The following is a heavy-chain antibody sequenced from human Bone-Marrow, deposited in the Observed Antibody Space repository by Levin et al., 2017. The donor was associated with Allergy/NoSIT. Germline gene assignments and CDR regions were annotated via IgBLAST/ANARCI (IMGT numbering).Heavy chain of an antibody. D-gene: IGHD6-19*01. CDR2: ISWNSNFI. J-gene: IGHJ6*02. CDR3: VKDDSSGQYFYYGMDV. V-gene: IGHV3-9*01. CDR1: GFTFDDHA. Sequence: GGSLRLSCAASGFTFDDHAMHWVRQAPGKGLEWVAGISWNSNFIGYADSVKGRFTISRDNAKNSVALQMNSLRVEDTALYYCVKDDSSGQYFYYGMDVWGQGTTVTVSS.